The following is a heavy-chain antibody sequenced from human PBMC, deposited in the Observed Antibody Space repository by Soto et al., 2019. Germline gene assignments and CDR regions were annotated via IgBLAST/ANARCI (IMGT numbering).Heavy chain of an antibody. CDR3: AIDGDFVDYGSRVLVF. J-gene: IGHJ4*02. Sequence: GESQKISWAASGFTFSSYAMHWVRQAPEKGLERVAVISYDGSNKYYADSVKGRFTISRDNSKNTLYLQMNSLRAEDTAVYYCAIDGDFVDYGSRVLVFWGQGTLVSVSS. CDR1: GFTFSSYA. D-gene: IGHD4-17*01. V-gene: IGHV3-30*04. CDR2: ISYDGSNK.